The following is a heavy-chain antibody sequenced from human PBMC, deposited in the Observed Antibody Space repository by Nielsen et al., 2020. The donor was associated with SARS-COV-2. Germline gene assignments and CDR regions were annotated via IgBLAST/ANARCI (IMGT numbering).Heavy chain of an antibody. D-gene: IGHD5-18*01. J-gene: IGHJ5*02. V-gene: IGHV4-34*01. CDR2: INHSGST. CDR1: GGSFSGYY. Sequence: SETLSLTCAVYGGSFSGYYWSWIRQPPGKGLEWIGEINHSGSTNYNPSLKSRVTISVDTSKNQFSLKLSSVTAADTAVYYCARGRRGQLRLRNWFDPWGQGTLVTVSS. CDR3: ARGRRGQLRLRNWFDP.